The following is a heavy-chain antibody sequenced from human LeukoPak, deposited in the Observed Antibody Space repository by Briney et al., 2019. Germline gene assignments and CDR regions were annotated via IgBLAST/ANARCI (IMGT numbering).Heavy chain of an antibody. Sequence: GGSRRLSWAPSGFSFSNSAMHWVRLPQGKGLEWVAVISFDGTNKYYADSVKGRFTISRDNSKNTLYVQMSSLRGDDTGVYYCASGSSVDCSRTSCPPTDYWGQGTLVTVSS. CDR3: ASGSSVDCSRTSCPPTDY. CDR1: GFSFSNSA. D-gene: IGHD2-2*01. CDR2: ISFDGTNK. V-gene: IGHV3-30-3*01. J-gene: IGHJ4*02.